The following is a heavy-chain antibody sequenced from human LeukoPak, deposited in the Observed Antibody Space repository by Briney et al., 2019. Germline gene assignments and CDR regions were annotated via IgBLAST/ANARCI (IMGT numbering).Heavy chain of an antibody. V-gene: IGHV3-21*01. D-gene: IGHD2-15*01. CDR1: TFAFGSWS. CDR3: AKDVSDGSKGFWYFDL. CDR2: ISRTGSYI. J-gene: IGHJ2*01. Sequence: GVSLRLPCGASTFAFGSWSMNWVRQAPGKGLEGVASISRTGSYIYYADSLQGRFIISRDNANSSLYLTMRSLRVEDTALYYCAKDVSDGSKGFWYFDLWGRGTLVTVSS.